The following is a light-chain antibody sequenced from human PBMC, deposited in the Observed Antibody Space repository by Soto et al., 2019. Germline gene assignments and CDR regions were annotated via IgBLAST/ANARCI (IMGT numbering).Light chain of an antibody. Sequence: QSVLTQPPSVSAAPGQRVTISCTGSSSNIGAGYDVHWYQQLPGTAPKLLIYGNNNRPSGVPDRFSGSKSGTSASLAITGLQAEDEAGYYCQSYDSSLSVYVFGTGTKVTVL. CDR1: SSNIGAGYD. V-gene: IGLV1-40*01. J-gene: IGLJ1*01. CDR3: QSYDSSLSVYV. CDR2: GNN.